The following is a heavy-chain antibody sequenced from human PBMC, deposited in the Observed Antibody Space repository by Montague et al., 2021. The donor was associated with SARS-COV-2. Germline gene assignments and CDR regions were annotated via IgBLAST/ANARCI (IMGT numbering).Heavy chain of an antibody. CDR1: GFTFSSYS. CDR3: ARLQVAGNYYYYGMDV. V-gene: IGHV3-21*01. CDR2: ISSSSSYI. Sequence: LSLSCAASGFTFSSYSMNWVRQAPGKGLEWVSSISSSSSYIYYADSVKGRFTISRDNAKNSLYLQMNSLRAEDTAVYYCARLQVAGNYYYYGMDVWGQGTTVTVSS. J-gene: IGHJ6*02. D-gene: IGHD6-19*01.